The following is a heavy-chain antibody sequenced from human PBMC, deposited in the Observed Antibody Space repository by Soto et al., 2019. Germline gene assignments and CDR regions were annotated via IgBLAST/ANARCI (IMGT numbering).Heavy chain of an antibody. CDR3: AKDYRIAVAGFELDY. CDR1: GCTFRSYA. CDR2: ISGSGGST. V-gene: IGHV3-23*01. D-gene: IGHD6-19*01. J-gene: IGHJ4*02. Sequence: EVQLLESGGGLVQPGGSLRLSCAASGCTFRSYAMSWVRQARGKGLEWVSAISGSGGSTYYADSVKGRFTISRDNSKNTLYLQMNSLRAEDTAVYYCAKDYRIAVAGFELDYWGQGTLVTVSS.